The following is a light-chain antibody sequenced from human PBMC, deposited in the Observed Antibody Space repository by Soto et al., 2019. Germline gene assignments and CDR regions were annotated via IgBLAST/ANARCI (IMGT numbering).Light chain of an antibody. Sequence: EIEMTQSPATMSLSPGDIVTLSCRASQSVSYNLAWYQQTFGQAPRLLIYGASVRATGIPARFSGSGSGTEFTLTINNVQSDDFAVYYCQQYNNSPPRTFGQGT. J-gene: IGKJ1*01. V-gene: IGKV3-15*01. CDR1: QSVSYN. CDR3: QQYNNSPPRT. CDR2: GAS.